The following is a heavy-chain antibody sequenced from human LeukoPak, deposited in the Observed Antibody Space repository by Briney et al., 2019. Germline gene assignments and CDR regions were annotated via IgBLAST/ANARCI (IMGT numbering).Heavy chain of an antibody. CDR2: LYSDGTT. D-gene: IGHD1-26*01. CDR3: ARILHSGTCAS. Sequence: PGGSLRLSCAASGFTVSVNYMSWVRQAPGKGLEWVSVLYSDGTTYYADSVKGRFTISRDNSKNTLYLQMNSLRAEDTAVYYCARILHSGTCASWGQGTLVTVSS. V-gene: IGHV3-53*01. J-gene: IGHJ4*02. CDR1: GFTVSVNY.